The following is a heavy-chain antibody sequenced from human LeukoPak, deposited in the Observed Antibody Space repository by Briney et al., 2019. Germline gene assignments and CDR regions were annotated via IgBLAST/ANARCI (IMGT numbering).Heavy chain of an antibody. CDR2: INHSGST. V-gene: IGHV4-34*01. CDR1: GGSFSGYY. CDR3: ARSHLPAYYYDSSGYYFAFDI. J-gene: IGHJ3*02. Sequence: PSETLSLTCAVYGGSFSGYYWSWIRQPPGKGLEWIGEINHSGSTNYNPSLKSRVTISVDTSKNQFSLKLSSVTAADTAVYYCARSHLPAYYYDSSGYYFAFDIWGQGTMVTVSS. D-gene: IGHD3-22*01.